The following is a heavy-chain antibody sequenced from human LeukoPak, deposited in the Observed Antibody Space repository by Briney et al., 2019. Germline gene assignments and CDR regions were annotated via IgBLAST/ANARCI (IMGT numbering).Heavy chain of an antibody. CDR3: ARARSGWYKYYFDY. J-gene: IGHJ4*02. D-gene: IGHD6-19*01. CDR1: GFTFSSYS. Sequence: PGGSLRLSCAASGFTFSSYSMNWVRQAPGKGLEWVSSISSSSSYIYYADSVKGRFTISRDNAKNSLYLQMNSLRAEDTAVYYCARARSGWYKYYFDYWGQGTLVTVSS. CDR2: ISSSSSYI. V-gene: IGHV3-21*01.